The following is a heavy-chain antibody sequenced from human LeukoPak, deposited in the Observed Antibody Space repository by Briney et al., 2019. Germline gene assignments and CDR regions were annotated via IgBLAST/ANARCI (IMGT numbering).Heavy chain of an antibody. D-gene: IGHD5-12*01. CDR2: INHNGNSI. J-gene: IGHJ6*02. Sequence: GSLRLSCAASGFTLNSDWMHWVRQTPGKGLVWVSRINHNGNSIHYADSVKGRFTISRDNAKNTLHLQMNSLRAEDTAVYYCARVPGYSGYFYGMDIWGQGTTVTVSS. V-gene: IGHV3-74*01. CDR3: ARVPGYSGYFYGMDI. CDR1: GFTLNSDW.